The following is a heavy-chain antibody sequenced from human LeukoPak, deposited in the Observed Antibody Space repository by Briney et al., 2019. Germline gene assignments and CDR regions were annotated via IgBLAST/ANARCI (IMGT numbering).Heavy chain of an antibody. J-gene: IGHJ3*02. CDR3: ATTGYYYGSGDAFDI. D-gene: IGHD3-10*01. Sequence: SETLSLTCAVYGGSFSGYYWSWIRQPPGKGLEWIGEINHSGSTNYNPSLKSRVTISVDTSKNQFSLKLSSVTAADTAVYYCATTGYYYGSGDAFDIWGQGTMVTVSS. CDR2: INHSGST. V-gene: IGHV4-34*01. CDR1: GGSFSGYY.